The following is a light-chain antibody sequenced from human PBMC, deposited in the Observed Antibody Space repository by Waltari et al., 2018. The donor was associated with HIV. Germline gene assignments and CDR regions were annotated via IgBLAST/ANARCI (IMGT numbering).Light chain of an antibody. V-gene: IGLV3-21*02. Sequence: YELTQPTSVSVAPGQTATITCGGDNIGYRSVHWYQQKAGQAPVLVFYDDTDRPSGIPERFSGSKSGNTATLTISRVEAGDEADYYCQVWASNSAYVVFGGRTKLTVL. CDR1: NIGYRS. J-gene: IGLJ2*01. CDR3: QVWASNSAYVV. CDR2: DDT.